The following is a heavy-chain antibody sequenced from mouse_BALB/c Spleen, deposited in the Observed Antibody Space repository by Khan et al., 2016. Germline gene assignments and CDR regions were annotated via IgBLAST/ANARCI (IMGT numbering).Heavy chain of an antibody. J-gene: IGHJ4*01. Sequence: EVKLLESGGGLVQPGGSLKLSCAASGFDFSRYWMCWVRQAPGKGLEWIGEINPDSSTINYTPSLKDKFIISRDNVKTTLYLQKSKGRSEDTALYYCARLLRYAMDYWGQGTSITVSS. CDR2: INPDSSTI. CDR3: ARLLRYAMDY. CDR1: GFDFSRYW. V-gene: IGHV4-1*02. D-gene: IGHD6-1*01.